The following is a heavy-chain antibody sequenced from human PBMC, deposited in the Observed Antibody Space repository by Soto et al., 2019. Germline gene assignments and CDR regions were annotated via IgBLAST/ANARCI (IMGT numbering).Heavy chain of an antibody. J-gene: IGHJ5*02. D-gene: IGHD3-10*01. CDR3: ARGSAGPNWFDP. V-gene: IGHV1-3*01. CDR2: INAGNGNT. CDR1: GYTFTSYA. Sequence: QVQLVQSGAEVKKPGASVKVSCKASGYTFTSYAMHWVRQAPGQRLEWMGWINAGNGNTKYSQKFQGRVTITRDTSASTAYMELSSLRSEDTAVYCCARGSAGPNWFDPWGQGTLVTVSS.